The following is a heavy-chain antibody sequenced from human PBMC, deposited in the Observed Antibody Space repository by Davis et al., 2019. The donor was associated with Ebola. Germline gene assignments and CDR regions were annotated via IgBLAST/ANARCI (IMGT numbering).Heavy chain of an antibody. D-gene: IGHD5-12*01. V-gene: IGHV1-2*02. Sequence: ASVKVSCKASGYTFTGYYMHWVRQAPGQGLEWMGWINPNSGGTNYAQKFQGRVTMTRDTSISTVYMELSRLKPDDTAVYYCARGPRSTNPGYSSALWGQGTLVTVSS. CDR2: INPNSGGT. CDR1: GYTFTGYY. CDR3: ARGPRSTNPGYSSAL. J-gene: IGHJ4*02.